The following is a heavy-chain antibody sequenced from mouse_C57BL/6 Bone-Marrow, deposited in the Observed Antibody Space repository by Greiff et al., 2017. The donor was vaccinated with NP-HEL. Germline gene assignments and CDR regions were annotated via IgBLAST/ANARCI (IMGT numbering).Heavy chain of an antibody. D-gene: IGHD2-4*01. V-gene: IGHV7-3*01. Sequence: EVQLVESGGGLVQPGGSLSLSCAASGFTFTDYYMSWVRQPPGKALEWLGFIRNKANGYTTEYSASVKGRFTISRDNSQSILYLQMNALRAEDSATYYCARYCPMITTGAMDYWGQGTSVTVSS. CDR1: GFTFTDYY. J-gene: IGHJ4*01. CDR2: IRNKANGYTT. CDR3: ARYCPMITTGAMDY.